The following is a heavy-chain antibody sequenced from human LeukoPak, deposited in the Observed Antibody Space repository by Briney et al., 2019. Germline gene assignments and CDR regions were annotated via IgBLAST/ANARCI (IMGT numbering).Heavy chain of an antibody. J-gene: IGHJ4*02. CDR1: GYTFTSYG. V-gene: IGHV1-18*04. D-gene: IGHD5-12*01. Sequence: VASVKDSCKASGYTFTSYGISWVRQAPGQGLEWMGWISAYNGNTNYAQKLQGRVTMTTDTSTSTAYMELRSLRSDDTAVYYCARMGDSGDEGESDYWGQGTLVTVSS. CDR2: ISAYNGNT. CDR3: ARMGDSGDEGESDY.